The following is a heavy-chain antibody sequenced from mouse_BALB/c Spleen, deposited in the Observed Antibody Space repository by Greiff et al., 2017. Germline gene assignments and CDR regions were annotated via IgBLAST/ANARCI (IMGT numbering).Heavy chain of an antibody. V-gene: IGHV11-2*02. Sequence: EVQVVETGGGLVQPGGSRGLSCEGSGFTFSGFWMSWVRQTPGKTLEWIGDINSDGSAINYAPSIKDRFTIFRDNDKSTLYLQMSNVRSEDTATYFCMRSHYYGSSYWYFDVWGAGTTVTVSS. CDR2: INSDGSAI. CDR3: MRSHYYGSSYWYFDV. D-gene: IGHD1-1*01. CDR1: GFTFSGFW. J-gene: IGHJ1*01.